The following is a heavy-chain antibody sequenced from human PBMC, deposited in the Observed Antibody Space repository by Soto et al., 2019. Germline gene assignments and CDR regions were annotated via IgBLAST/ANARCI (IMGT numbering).Heavy chain of an antibody. CDR1: GFTFSDYY. D-gene: IGHD4-17*01. CDR2: ISSSSSYT. CDR3: ARAWLTTRGS. V-gene: IGHV3-11*06. Sequence: GGSLILSCAASGFTFSDYYMSWIRQAPGKGLEWVSYISSSSSYTNYADSVKGRFTISRDNAKNSLYLQMNSLRAEDTAVYYCARAWLTTRGSWGQGTLVTVSS. J-gene: IGHJ4*02.